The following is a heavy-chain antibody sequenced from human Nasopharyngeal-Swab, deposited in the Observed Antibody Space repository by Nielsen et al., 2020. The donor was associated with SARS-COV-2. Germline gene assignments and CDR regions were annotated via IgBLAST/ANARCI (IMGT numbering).Heavy chain of an antibody. J-gene: IGHJ6*02. D-gene: IGHD1-20*01. CDR3: AKALSANNWNYYYYGMDV. CDR2: ISSSSSYI. V-gene: IGHV3-21*04. CDR1: GFTFSSYS. Sequence: GESLKISCAASGFTFSSYSMNWVRQAPGEGLEWVSSISSSSSYIYYADSVKGRFTISSDNSNNTLYLQMNSLRAEDTAVYYCAKALSANNWNYYYYGMDVWGQGTTVTVSS.